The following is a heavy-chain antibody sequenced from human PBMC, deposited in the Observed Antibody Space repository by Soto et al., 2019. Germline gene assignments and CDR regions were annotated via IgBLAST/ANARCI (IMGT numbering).Heavy chain of an antibody. CDR3: ARRIRGYSYGYTSAHPP. V-gene: IGHV4-34*01. Sequence: SETLSLTCAVYGGNFSGYYLSWIRQPTGKGLEWIGEINHSGSTNYNPSLKSRVTISVDTSKNQFSLKPSSVTAADTAVYYCARRIRGYSYGYTSAHPPWGQGTLVTVSS. J-gene: IGHJ5*02. CDR1: GGNFSGYY. D-gene: IGHD5-18*01. CDR2: INHSGST.